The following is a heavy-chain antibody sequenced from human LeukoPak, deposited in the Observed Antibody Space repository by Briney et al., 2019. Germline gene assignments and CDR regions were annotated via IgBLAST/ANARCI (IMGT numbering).Heavy chain of an antibody. CDR1: GGSLSSYY. D-gene: IGHD6-13*01. Sequence: SETLSLTCTVSGGSLSSYYWSWIRQPAGKGLEWIGRIYTSGSTNYNPSLKSRVTMSVDTSKNQFSLKLSSVTAADTAVYYCARGADSSSWYRAWFDPWGQGTLVTVSS. CDR2: IYTSGST. V-gene: IGHV4-4*07. J-gene: IGHJ5*02. CDR3: ARGADSSSWYRAWFDP.